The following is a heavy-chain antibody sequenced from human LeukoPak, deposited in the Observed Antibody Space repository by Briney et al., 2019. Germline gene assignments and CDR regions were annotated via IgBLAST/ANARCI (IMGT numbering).Heavy chain of an antibody. D-gene: IGHD6-13*01. CDR1: GYTFTSYD. CDR3: ARGGNSSSWYGYYYYYYMDV. J-gene: IGHJ6*03. CDR2: MNPNSGNT. Sequence: ASVKVSCKASGYTFTSYDINWVRQATGQGLEWTGWMNPNSGNTGYAQKFQGRVTMTRNTSISTAYMELSSLRSEDTAVYYCARGGNSSSWYGYYYYYYMDVWGKGTTVTVSS. V-gene: IGHV1-8*01.